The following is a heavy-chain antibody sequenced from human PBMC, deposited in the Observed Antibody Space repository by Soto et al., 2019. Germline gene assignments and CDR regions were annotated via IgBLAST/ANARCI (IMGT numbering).Heavy chain of an antibody. CDR3: ARHSTNWNSNWHDP. D-gene: IGHD1-7*01. CDR1: GASISSTSHY. Sequence: PSETLSLTCTVSGASISSTSHYWGWIRQPPGKGLEFIGTMYYSGSTYYNPSLKGRVTMSVDTSKNQFSLKLSSVTAADTAVYYCARHSTNWNSNWHDPWGQGTLVTVSS. V-gene: IGHV4-39*01. J-gene: IGHJ5*02. CDR2: MYYSGST.